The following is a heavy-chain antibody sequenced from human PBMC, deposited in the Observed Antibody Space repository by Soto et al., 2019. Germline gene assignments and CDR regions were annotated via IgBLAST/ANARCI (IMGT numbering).Heavy chain of an antibody. J-gene: IGHJ3*02. CDR2: IYYSGST. CDR3: ARLYPSMIVVAIDAFDI. V-gene: IGHV4-39*01. Sequence: SETLSLPCTVSGGSISRSSYYWGWIRQPPGKGLEWIGSIYYSGSTYYNPSLKSRVTISVDTSKNQFSLKLSSVTAADTAVYYCARLYPSMIVVAIDAFDIWGQGTMVTVSS. D-gene: IGHD3-22*01. CDR1: GGSISRSSYY.